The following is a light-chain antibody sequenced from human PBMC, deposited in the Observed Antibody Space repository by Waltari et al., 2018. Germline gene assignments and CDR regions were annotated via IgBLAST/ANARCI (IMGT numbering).Light chain of an antibody. J-gene: IGLJ3*02. V-gene: IGLV1-44*01. CDR3: AAWDDSLNGPV. CDR2: SNN. Sequence: QSVLTQPPSASGTPGQRVTISCSGSSSNIGSNTVNWYQQLPGTAPKLLIYSNNLRPSGVPDRFSGSKSGTSASLAISGLQSEDEAEYYCAAWDDSLNGPVFGGGTKLTVL. CDR1: SSNIGSNT.